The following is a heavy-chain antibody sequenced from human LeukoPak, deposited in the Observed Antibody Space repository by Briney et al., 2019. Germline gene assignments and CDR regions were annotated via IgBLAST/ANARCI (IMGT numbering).Heavy chain of an antibody. CDR2: IYYTGST. V-gene: IGHV4-39*01. CDR1: GDSISSSSHF. J-gene: IGHJ5*02. D-gene: IGHD2-15*01. CDR3: ARALGYCSGGSCTRGYNWFDP. Sequence: SETLSLTCPVSGDSISSSSHFWGWIRQPPGKGLEWIGSIYYTGSTYYNPSLKSRVIISVDTSMNQFSLKLSFVTTADTAVYYCARALGYCSGGSCTRGYNWFDPWGQGTLVTVPS.